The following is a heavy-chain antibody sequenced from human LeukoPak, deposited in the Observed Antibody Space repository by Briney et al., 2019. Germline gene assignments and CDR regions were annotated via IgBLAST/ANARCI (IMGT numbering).Heavy chain of an antibody. CDR2: INGANGNI. J-gene: IGHJ4*02. CDR3: ARMTTGKFEY. Sequence: ASVKVSRKASGHSITDFATHWVRQAPGQRFEWMGWINGANGNIRYSQKFQGRVTLTRDTAANTAYMELSSLRSEDTAVYYCARMTTGKFEYWGQGTLVTVSP. D-gene: IGHD3-10*01. V-gene: IGHV1-3*01. CDR1: GHSITDFA.